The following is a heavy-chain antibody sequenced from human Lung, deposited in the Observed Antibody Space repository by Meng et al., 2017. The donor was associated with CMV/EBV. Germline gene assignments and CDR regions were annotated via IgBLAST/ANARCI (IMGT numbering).Heavy chain of an antibody. J-gene: IGHJ5*02. D-gene: IGHD2-2*01. V-gene: IGHV1-46*01. CDR2: INPSGGST. Sequence: ASVXVSXKASGYTFTSYYMHWVRQAPGQGLEWMGIINPSGGSTSYAQKFQGRVTMTRDTSTNTVYMELSSLRSEDTAVYYCARGGTRRNWFDPWGQGTLVTVSS. CDR1: GYTFTSYY. CDR3: ARGGTRRNWFDP.